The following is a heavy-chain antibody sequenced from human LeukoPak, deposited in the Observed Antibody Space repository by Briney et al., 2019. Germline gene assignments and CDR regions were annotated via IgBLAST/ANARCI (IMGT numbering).Heavy chain of an antibody. CDR1: GYTFTSYG. CDR2: ISAHNGDM. CDR3: ARVRYFDWVSTAGYMGV. V-gene: IGHV1-18*01. J-gene: IGHJ6*03. D-gene: IGHD3-9*01. Sequence: ASVKVSCKASGYTFTSYGISWVRQAPGQGLEWMGWISAHNGDMNYAQKLQGRVTMTTDTSTRTAYMELRSLRSDDTAVYYCARVRYFDWVSTAGYMGVWGKGTTVTVSS.